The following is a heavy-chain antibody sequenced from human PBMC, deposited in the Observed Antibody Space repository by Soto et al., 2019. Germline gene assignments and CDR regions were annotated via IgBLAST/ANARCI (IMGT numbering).Heavy chain of an antibody. V-gene: IGHV4-38-2*01. Sequence: SETLSLTCAVSGYSISSGYYWGWIWQPPGKGLEWIGSIYHSGSTYYNPSLKSRVTISVDTSKNQFSLKLSSVTAADTAVYYCARVGQQLEPALFDPWGQGTLVTVSS. CDR1: GYSISSGYY. CDR3: ARVGQQLEPALFDP. J-gene: IGHJ5*02. D-gene: IGHD6-13*01. CDR2: IYHSGST.